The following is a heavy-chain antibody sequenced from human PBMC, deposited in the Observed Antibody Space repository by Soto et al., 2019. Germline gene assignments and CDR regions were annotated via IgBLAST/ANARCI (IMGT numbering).Heavy chain of an antibody. CDR3: ATGGYCSSTSCYRDYYYYYYMDV. Sequence: QVQLVQSGAEVKKPGASVKVSCKVSGYTLTELSMHWVRQAPGKGLEWMGGFDPEDGETIYAQKFQGRVTMTEDTSTDTAYMELSSLRSEDTAVYYCATGGYCSSTSCYRDYYYYYYMDVWGKGTTVTVSS. J-gene: IGHJ6*03. V-gene: IGHV1-24*01. CDR1: GYTLTELS. D-gene: IGHD2-2*01. CDR2: FDPEDGET.